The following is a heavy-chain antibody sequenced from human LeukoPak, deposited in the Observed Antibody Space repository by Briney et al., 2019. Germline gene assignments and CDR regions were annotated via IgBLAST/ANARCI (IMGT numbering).Heavy chain of an antibody. D-gene: IGHD4-17*01. V-gene: IGHV3-21*04. Sequence: GGSLRLSCSASGFTFSRYSMTWVRQAPGKGLEWVSSISTSSSYIYYADSVKGRFTISRDNSKNTLYLQMNSLRAEDTAVYYCARAYGDYVGYYYYYMDVWGKGTTVTISS. CDR1: GFTFSRYS. CDR3: ARAYGDYVGYYYYYMDV. J-gene: IGHJ6*03. CDR2: ISTSSSYI.